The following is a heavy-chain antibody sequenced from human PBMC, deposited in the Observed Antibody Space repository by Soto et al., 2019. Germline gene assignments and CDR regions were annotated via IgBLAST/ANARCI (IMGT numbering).Heavy chain of an antibody. Sequence: QVQLQESGPGLVKPSETLSLTCTVSGDSISRYYWSWIRLSPGKGLEWIGYIYYSGETNYNPSVKIRVTISVDRTKIQSSLKLSSVTAADTAVYYCARDQGGEFLKGSGMDVWGQGTTVTVSS. CDR3: ARDQGGEFLKGSGMDV. V-gene: IGHV4-59*01. CDR2: IYYSGET. J-gene: IGHJ6*02. D-gene: IGHD3-10*01. CDR1: GDSISRYY.